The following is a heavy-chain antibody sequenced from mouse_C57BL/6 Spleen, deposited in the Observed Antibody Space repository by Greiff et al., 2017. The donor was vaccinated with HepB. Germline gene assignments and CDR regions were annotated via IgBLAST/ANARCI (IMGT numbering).Heavy chain of an antibody. CDR2: ISNGGGST. CDR3: ARRGDDRGYFDY. D-gene: IGHD2-3*01. J-gene: IGHJ2*01. CDR1: GFTFSDYY. V-gene: IGHV5-12*01. Sequence: EVKLVESGGGLVQPGGSLKLSCAASGFTFSDYYMYWVRQTPEKRLEWVAYISNGGGSTYYPDAVKGRFTISRDNAKNTLYLQMSRLKSEDTAMYYCARRGDDRGYFDYWGQGTTLTVSS.